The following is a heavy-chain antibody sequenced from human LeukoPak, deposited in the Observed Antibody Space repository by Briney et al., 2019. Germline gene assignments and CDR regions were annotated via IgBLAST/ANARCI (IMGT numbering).Heavy chain of an antibody. CDR1: GFTFSSYS. Sequence: PGGFLRLSCAASGFTFSSYSMNWVRQAPGKGLEWVSSISSSSSYIYYADSVKGRFTISRDNAKNSLYLQMNSPRAEDTAVYYCARERDGMDVWGQGTTVTVSS. J-gene: IGHJ6*02. CDR3: ARERDGMDV. CDR2: ISSSSSYI. V-gene: IGHV3-21*01.